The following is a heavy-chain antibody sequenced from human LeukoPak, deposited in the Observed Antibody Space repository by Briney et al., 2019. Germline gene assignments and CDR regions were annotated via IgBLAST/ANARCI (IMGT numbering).Heavy chain of an antibody. CDR3: ARALLWSGYYTGIYYFDY. CDR2: IYHSGST. Sequence: SETLSLTCAVSGGSVSSGGYSWSWIRQPPGKGLEWIGYIYHSGSTYYNPSLKSRVTISVDRSKNQFSLKLSSVTAADTAVYYCARALLWSGYYTGIYYFDYWGQGTLVTVSS. CDR1: GGSVSSGGYS. D-gene: IGHD3-3*01. J-gene: IGHJ4*02. V-gene: IGHV4-30-2*01.